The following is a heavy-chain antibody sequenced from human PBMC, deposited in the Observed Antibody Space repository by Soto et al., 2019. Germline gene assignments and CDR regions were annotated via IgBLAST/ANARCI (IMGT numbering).Heavy chain of an antibody. CDR2: IYYSGST. J-gene: IGHJ5*02. CDR1: GGSISSGGYY. D-gene: IGHD4-17*01. Sequence: QVQLQESGPGLVKPSQTLSLTCTVSGGSISSGGYYWSWIRQHPGKGLEWIGYIYYSGSTYYNPSLKSRVTISVDTSKNQFSLKLSSVTAADMAVYYCAWGGVNDYGACNWFDPWGQGTLVTVSS. V-gene: IGHV4-31*03. CDR3: AWGGVNDYGACNWFDP.